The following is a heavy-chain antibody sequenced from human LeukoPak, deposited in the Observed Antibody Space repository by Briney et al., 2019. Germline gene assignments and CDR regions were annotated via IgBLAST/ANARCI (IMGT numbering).Heavy chain of an antibody. V-gene: IGHV4-59*08. J-gene: IGHJ4*02. Sequence: SETLSLTCTISGGSISNYYMTWIRQPPGKGLEWIGYMYYSGSTNYNPSLRSRVTISVGTSKNQFSLKLSSVTAADTAVYYCARTLGIGWYYDYWRGGILVTVSS. CDR1: GGSISNYY. CDR2: MYYSGST. CDR3: ARTLGIGWYYDY. D-gene: IGHD6-19*01.